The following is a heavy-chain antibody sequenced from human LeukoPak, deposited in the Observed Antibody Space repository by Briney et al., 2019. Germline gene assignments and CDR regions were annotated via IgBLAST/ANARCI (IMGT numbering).Heavy chain of an antibody. J-gene: IGHJ4*02. D-gene: IGHD3-22*01. CDR3: ARWLNYYDSSGYRYYFDY. V-gene: IGHV1-2*02. Sequence: ASVKVSCKASGYTFTGYYMHWVRPAPGQGLEWMGWINPNSGGTNYAQKFQGRVTMTRDTSISTAYMELSRLRSDDTAVYYCARWLNYYDSSGYRYYFDYWGQGTLVTVSS. CDR2: INPNSGGT. CDR1: GYTFTGYY.